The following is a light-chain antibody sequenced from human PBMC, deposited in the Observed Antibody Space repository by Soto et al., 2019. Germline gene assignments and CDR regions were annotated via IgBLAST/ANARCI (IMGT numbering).Light chain of an antibody. Sequence: QSVLTQSSSASASLGSSVKLTCTLSSGQSTYTIAWHQQQPGKAPRFLMKVERSGTYNRGSGIPDRFSGSSTGADRYLTVSNLQVEDEADYYCETWDNYTPVVFGGGTKLTVL. CDR2: VERSGTY. CDR1: SGQSTYT. CDR3: ETWDNYTPVV. V-gene: IGLV4-60*02. J-gene: IGLJ2*01.